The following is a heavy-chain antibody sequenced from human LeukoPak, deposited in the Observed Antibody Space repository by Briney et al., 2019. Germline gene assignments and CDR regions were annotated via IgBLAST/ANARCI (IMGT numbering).Heavy chain of an antibody. CDR1: GYSFTSYW. J-gene: IGHJ6*02. CDR3: ARHRRAVAGPLGADYYYGMDV. V-gene: IGHV5-51*01. CDR2: IYPGDSDT. Sequence: GESLRISCKGSGYSFTSYWIGWVRQMPGKGLGWMGIIYPGDSDTRYSPSFQGQVTISADKSISTAYLQWSSLKASDTAMYYCARHRRAVAGPLGADYYYGMDVWGQGTTVTVSS. D-gene: IGHD6-19*01.